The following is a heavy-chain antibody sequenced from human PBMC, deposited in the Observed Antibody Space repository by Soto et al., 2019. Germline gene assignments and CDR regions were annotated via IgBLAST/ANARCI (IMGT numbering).Heavy chain of an antibody. CDR3: AREGRASSGYYLYYYYGMDV. CDR1: GGSISSGGYY. CDR2: IYYRGST. V-gene: IGHV4-31*03. Sequence: QVQLQESGPGLVKPSQTLSLTCTVSGGSISSGGYYWSWIRQHPGKGLELIGYIYYRGSTYYNPSLKSRVTISVDTSKNQFSLKLSSVTAADTAVYYCAREGRASSGYYLYYYYGMDVWGQGTTVTVSS. J-gene: IGHJ6*02. D-gene: IGHD3-22*01.